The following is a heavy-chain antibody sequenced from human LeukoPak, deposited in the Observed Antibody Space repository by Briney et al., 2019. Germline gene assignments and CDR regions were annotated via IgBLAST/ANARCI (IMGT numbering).Heavy chain of an antibody. Sequence: SETLSLTCTVSGGSISSYYWSWIRQPPGKGLEWIGYIYYSGSTNYNPSLKSRVTISVDTSKNQFSLKLSSVTAADTAVYYCARGVWDSTRRYPYSSGFEYFQHWGQGTLVTVSS. V-gene: IGHV4-59*12. J-gene: IGHJ1*01. CDR1: GGSISSYY. CDR2: IYYSGST. D-gene: IGHD6-19*01. CDR3: ARGVWDSTRRYPYSSGFEYFQH.